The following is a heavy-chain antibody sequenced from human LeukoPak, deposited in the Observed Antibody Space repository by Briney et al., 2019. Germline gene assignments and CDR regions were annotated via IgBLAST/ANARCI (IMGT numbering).Heavy chain of an antibody. CDR1: GDSFSIYC. D-gene: IGHD2-8*02. Sequence: SETLSLTCAVHGDSFSIYCWSWIRQPPGTGLEWIGEINDSGSTNYNPSLKSRVTLSVDTSKNQFSQKLSSVTAADTAVYYCASRLLASSDFDYWGQGTLVTVSS. J-gene: IGHJ4*02. V-gene: IGHV4-34*01. CDR2: INDSGST. CDR3: ASRLLASSDFDY.